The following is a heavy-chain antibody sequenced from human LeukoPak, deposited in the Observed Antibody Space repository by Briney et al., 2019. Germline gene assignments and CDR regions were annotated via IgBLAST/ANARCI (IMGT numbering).Heavy chain of an antibody. CDR3: ARDPAQYCSGGSCYLWYFDY. CDR2: ISYDGSNK. J-gene: IGHJ4*02. Sequence: GGSLRLSCAASGFTFSSYAMHWVRQAPGKGLEWVAVISYDGSNKYYADSVKGRFTISRDNSKNTLYLQMNSLRAEDTAVYYCARDPAQYCSGGSCYLWYFDYWGQGTLVTVSS. D-gene: IGHD2-15*01. CDR1: GFTFSSYA. V-gene: IGHV3-30*04.